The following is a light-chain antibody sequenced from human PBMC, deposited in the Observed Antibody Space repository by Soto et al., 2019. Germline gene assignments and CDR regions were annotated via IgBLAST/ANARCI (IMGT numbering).Light chain of an antibody. Sequence: IVMTQSPATLSVSPGERATLSCRASQSVSSYFAWYQQKPGQAPRLLIYGASTRATDIPARFSGSGSGTEFPLTISSLQSEDFAIYHCQQYNEWPRTFGQGTKVEI. CDR1: QSVSSY. CDR3: QQYNEWPRT. J-gene: IGKJ1*01. CDR2: GAS. V-gene: IGKV3-15*01.